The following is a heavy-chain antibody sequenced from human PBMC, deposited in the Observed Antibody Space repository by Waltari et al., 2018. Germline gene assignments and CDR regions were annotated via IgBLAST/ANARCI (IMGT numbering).Heavy chain of an antibody. J-gene: IGHJ5*02. CDR2: ISGSGGST. CDR1: GFTFSSYA. V-gene: IGHV3-23*01. D-gene: IGHD3-22*01. Sequence: EVQLLESGGGLVQPGGSLRLSCAASGFTFSSYAMSWVRQAPGQGLEWVSAISGSGGSTYYADSVKGRFTISRDNSKNTLYLQMNSLRAEDTAVYYCAKNIDGSGYYSPLNWFDPWGQGTLVTVSS. CDR3: AKNIDGSGYYSPLNWFDP.